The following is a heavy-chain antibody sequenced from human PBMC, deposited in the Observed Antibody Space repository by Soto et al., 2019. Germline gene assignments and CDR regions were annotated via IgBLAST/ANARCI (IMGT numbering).Heavy chain of an antibody. CDR2: IVVGSGNT. CDR3: AAESRMFGELSPYYYYYYMDV. J-gene: IGHJ6*03. CDR1: GFTFTSSA. D-gene: IGHD3-10*02. Sequence: ASVKVSCKASGFTFTSSAMQWVRQARGQRLEWIGWIVVGSGNTNYAQKFQERVTITRDMSTSTAYMELSSLRSEDTAVYYCAAESRMFGELSPYYYYYYMDVWGKGTTVTVSS. V-gene: IGHV1-58*02.